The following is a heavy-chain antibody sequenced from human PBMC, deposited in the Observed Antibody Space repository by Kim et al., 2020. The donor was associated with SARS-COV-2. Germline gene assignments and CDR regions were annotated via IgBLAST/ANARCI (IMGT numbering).Heavy chain of an antibody. D-gene: IGHD1-1*01. J-gene: IGHJ4*02. CDR2: YHSGST. Sequence: YHSGSTYYTPSLKSRVTISVDTSKNQFSLKLSSVTAADTAVYYCARVEDYWGQGTLVTVSS. V-gene: IGHV4-30-2*04. CDR3: ARVEDY.